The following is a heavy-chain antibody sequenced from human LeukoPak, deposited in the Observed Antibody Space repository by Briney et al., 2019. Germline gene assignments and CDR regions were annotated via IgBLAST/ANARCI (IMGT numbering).Heavy chain of an antibody. Sequence: GGSLRLSCAASGFTFSIYSMNWVRQAPGKGLEWVGRIKSKTDGGTTDYAAPVKGRFTISRDDSKNTLYLQMNSLKTEDTAVYYCTRAPYYDSSGYLGYWGQGTLVTVSS. J-gene: IGHJ4*02. D-gene: IGHD3-22*01. V-gene: IGHV3-15*01. CDR3: TRAPYYDSSGYLGY. CDR1: GFTFSIYS. CDR2: IKSKTDGGTT.